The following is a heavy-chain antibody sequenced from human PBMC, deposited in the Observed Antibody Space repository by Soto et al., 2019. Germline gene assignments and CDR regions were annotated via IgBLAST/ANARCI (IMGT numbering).Heavy chain of an antibody. J-gene: IGHJ3*02. D-gene: IGHD3-22*01. CDR1: GFIVNTKY. V-gene: IGHV3-53*01. CDR3: ARGDGYFFDGSAKGAFDI. CDR2: IYSGGGT. Sequence: PGVSLRLSSVPSGFIVNTKYMNWVRQAPVKGLEWLSLIYSGGGTYYAESVKGRFTISRDNSKSTVFLQMNSLRAEDTAIYYCARGDGYFFDGSAKGAFDIWGQGT.